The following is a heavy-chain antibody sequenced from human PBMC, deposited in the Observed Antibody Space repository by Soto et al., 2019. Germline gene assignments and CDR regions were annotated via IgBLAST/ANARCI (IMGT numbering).Heavy chain of an antibody. J-gene: IGHJ4*02. CDR3: ATNRGYDFYYFDS. Sequence: SETLSLTCAVYGGSFSGYYWSWIRQPPGKELEWIGEINHSGSTNYNPSLKSRVTISVDTSKNQFSLKLSSVTAADTAVYYCATNRGYDFYYFDSWGQGAQVT. CDR1: GGSFSGYY. D-gene: IGHD5-12*01. V-gene: IGHV4-34*01. CDR2: INHSGST.